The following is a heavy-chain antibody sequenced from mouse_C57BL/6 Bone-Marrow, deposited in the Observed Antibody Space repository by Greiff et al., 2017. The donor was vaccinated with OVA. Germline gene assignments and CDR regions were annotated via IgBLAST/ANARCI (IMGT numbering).Heavy chain of an antibody. Sequence: VQLKESGPELVKPGASVKIPCKASGYTFTDYNMDWVKQSHGKSLEWIGDINPNNGGTIYNQKFKGKATLTVDKSSSTAYMELRSLTSEDTAVYYCARDYYGSSYRDWYFDVWGTGTTVTVSS. CDR2: INPNNGGT. D-gene: IGHD1-1*01. CDR1: GYTFTDYN. CDR3: ARDYYGSSYRDWYFDV. J-gene: IGHJ1*03. V-gene: IGHV1-18*01.